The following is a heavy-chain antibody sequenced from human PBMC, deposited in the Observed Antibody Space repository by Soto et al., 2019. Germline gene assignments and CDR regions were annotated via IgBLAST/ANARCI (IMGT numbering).Heavy chain of an antibody. Sequence: QVQLVQSGAEVREPGASVTVSCKASGYTFTSYGITWVRQAPGQGVEWMGWITAYNGNTNYAQKVQDRVTMTTDTATSTAYMELRSLRSDDTAVYYCARSPINYGSGSYYINYWGQGSLVTVSS. CDR2: ITAYNGNT. J-gene: IGHJ4*02. D-gene: IGHD3-10*01. CDR3: ARSPINYGSGSYYINY. V-gene: IGHV1-18*01. CDR1: GYTFTSYG.